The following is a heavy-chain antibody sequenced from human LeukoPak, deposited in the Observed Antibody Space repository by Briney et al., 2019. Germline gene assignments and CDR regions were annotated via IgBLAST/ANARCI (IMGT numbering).Heavy chain of an antibody. CDR1: GFTLSRCS. V-gene: IGHV3-21*01. CDR2: ISSSSSYI. CDR3: ARDDYGGLDY. D-gene: IGHD4-23*01. Sequence: GGSLTLSCAPSGFTLSRCSMIGVRQAPGKGLEWVSSISSSSSYIYYADSVEGRFTISRDNAKNSLYLQMNSLRAEDTAVYYCARDDYGGLDYWGQGTLVTVSS. J-gene: IGHJ4*02.